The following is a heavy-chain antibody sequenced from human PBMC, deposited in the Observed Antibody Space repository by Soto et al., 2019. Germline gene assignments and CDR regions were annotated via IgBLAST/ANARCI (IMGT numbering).Heavy chain of an antibody. D-gene: IGHD3-22*01. CDR1: GGSISSYY. Sequence: SETLSLTCTVSGGSISSYYWSWIRQPPGKGLEWIGYIYYSGSTNYNPSLKSRVTISVDTSKNQFSLKLSSVTAADTAVYYCARALPPPYYYDSSGYYPFDYWGQGTLVTVS. V-gene: IGHV4-59*01. CDR2: IYYSGST. CDR3: ARALPPPYYYDSSGYYPFDY. J-gene: IGHJ4*02.